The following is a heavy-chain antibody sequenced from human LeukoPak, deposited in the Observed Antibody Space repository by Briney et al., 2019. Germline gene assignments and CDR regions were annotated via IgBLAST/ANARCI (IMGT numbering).Heavy chain of an antibody. D-gene: IGHD3-22*01. CDR3: AGFPLTEYYDSSGYPANWFDP. V-gene: IGHV3-48*03. CDR2: ISSSGSTI. Sequence: GGSLRLSCAASGFTFSSYGMNWVRQAPGKGLEWVSYISSSGSTIYYADSVKGRFTISRDNAKNSLYLQMNSLRAEDTAVYYLAGFPLTEYYDSSGYPANWFDPWGQGTLVTVSS. CDR1: GFTFSSYG. J-gene: IGHJ5*02.